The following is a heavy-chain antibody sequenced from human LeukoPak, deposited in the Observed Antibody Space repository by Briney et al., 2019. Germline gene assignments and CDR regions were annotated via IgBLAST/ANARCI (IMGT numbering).Heavy chain of an antibody. CDR1: GGTFSSYA. D-gene: IGHD3-22*01. J-gene: IGHJ4*02. V-gene: IGHV1-69*13. CDR2: IIPIFGTA. Sequence: ASVKVSCKASGGTFSSYAISWVRQAPGQGLEWMGGIIPIFGTANYAQKFQGRVTITADESTSTAYMELSSLRSEDTAVYYCARGDYYDSSGYYPHFDYWGQGTLVTVSS. CDR3: ARGDYYDSSGYYPHFDY.